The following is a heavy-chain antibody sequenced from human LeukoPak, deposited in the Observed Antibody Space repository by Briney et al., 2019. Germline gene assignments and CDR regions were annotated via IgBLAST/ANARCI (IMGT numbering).Heavy chain of an antibody. CDR3: VSGRYGSGSEIFDY. CDR1: GFTFDDYA. J-gene: IGHJ4*02. Sequence: GGSLRLSCAASGFTFDDYAMHWVRRAPGKGLEWVSGTSWNSGSIAYADSVRGRFTISRDNAKNSLYLRINSLRAEDTALYYCVSGRYGSGSEIFDYWGQGTLVTVSS. CDR2: TSWNSGSI. V-gene: IGHV3-9*01. D-gene: IGHD3-10*01.